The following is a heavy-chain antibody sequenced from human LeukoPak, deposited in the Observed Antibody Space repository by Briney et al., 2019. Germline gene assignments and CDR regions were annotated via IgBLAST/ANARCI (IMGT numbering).Heavy chain of an antibody. V-gene: IGHV3-23*01. Sequence: GGSLRLSCAASGFSFSSYNMNWVRQAPGKGLQWVSGISGSGGSTYYADSVKGRLTISRDNSKNTLYLQMNSLRAEDTAVYYCAKHGFGVFEGYWGQGTLVTVSS. CDR1: GFSFSSYN. J-gene: IGHJ4*02. CDR3: AKHGFGVFEGY. D-gene: IGHD3-10*01. CDR2: ISGSGGST.